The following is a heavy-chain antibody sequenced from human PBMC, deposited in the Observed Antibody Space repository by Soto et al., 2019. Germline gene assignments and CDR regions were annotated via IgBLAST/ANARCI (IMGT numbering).Heavy chain of an antibody. CDR3: PVRAYAETDVTSGYFDY. V-gene: IGHV3-23*01. CDR1: GFAFSRYV. CDR2: ISGGGEST. Sequence: EVQLLESGGGLVQPGGSLRLSCAASGFAFSRYVMSWVRQAPGKGLEWVSSISGGGESTYYAESVKGRFTTSRDNSKNTLFRQVNSLRAEDTAVYYCPVRAYAETDVTSGYFDYWGLGTLVTVSS. J-gene: IGHJ4*02. D-gene: IGHD2-21*02.